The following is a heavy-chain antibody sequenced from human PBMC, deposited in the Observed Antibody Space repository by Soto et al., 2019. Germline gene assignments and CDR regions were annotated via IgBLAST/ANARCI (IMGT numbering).Heavy chain of an antibody. CDR1: GFTFSNAW. CDR3: TTARLYYDFWIVDSPFGMDV. J-gene: IGHJ6*02. V-gene: IGHV3-15*01. CDR2: IKSKTDGGTT. Sequence: PGGSLRLSCAASGFTFSNAWMSWVRQAPGKGLEWVGRIKSKTDGGTTDYAAPVKGRFTISRDDSKNTLYLQMNSLKTEDTAVYYCTTARLYYDFWIVDSPFGMDVWGQGTTVTVSS. D-gene: IGHD3-3*01.